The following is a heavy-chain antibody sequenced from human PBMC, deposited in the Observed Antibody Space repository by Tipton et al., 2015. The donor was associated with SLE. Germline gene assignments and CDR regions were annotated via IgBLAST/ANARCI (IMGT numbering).Heavy chain of an antibody. CDR3: AKDLTAEYYDILTGNFALGVMDV. D-gene: IGHD3-9*01. V-gene: IGHV3-23*01. CDR2: ISANGRYT. J-gene: IGHJ6*02. Sequence: GSLRLSCTASGFSFLNYAMSWVRQTPAKGLQWVAGISANGRYTRYADSVKGRFTISRDDSKKTLSLQMNRLRAEDTAAYYCAKDLTAEYYDILTGNFALGVMDVWGQGTTVAVSS. CDR1: GFSFLNYA.